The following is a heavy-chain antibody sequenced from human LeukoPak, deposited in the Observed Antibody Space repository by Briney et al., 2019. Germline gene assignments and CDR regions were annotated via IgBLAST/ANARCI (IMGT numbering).Heavy chain of an antibody. Sequence: PGGSLRLSCAASGFTFSSYAMTWVRQAPGKGLEWVSEISGSGESTYYGDSVKGRFTISRDNSKNTLYLQMNSLRVGDTAIYYCAREHWDFDYWGQGTLVTVSS. CDR1: GFTFSSYA. CDR2: ISGSGEST. V-gene: IGHV3-23*01. J-gene: IGHJ4*02. D-gene: IGHD7-27*01. CDR3: AREHWDFDY.